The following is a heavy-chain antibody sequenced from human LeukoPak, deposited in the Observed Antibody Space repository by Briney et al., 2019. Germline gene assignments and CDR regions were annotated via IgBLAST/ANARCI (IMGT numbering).Heavy chain of an antibody. Sequence: ASVKVSCKASGYTFTDYYMHWVRQAPGQGLEWMGWINPNSGGTNSAQKFQGRVTMTRDTSISTAYMELSRLRSGDTAVYYCARVGCTGGSCYGWFDPWGQGTLVTVSS. V-gene: IGHV1-2*02. D-gene: IGHD2-15*01. CDR2: INPNSGGT. CDR3: ARVGCTGGSCYGWFDP. CDR1: GYTFTDYY. J-gene: IGHJ5*02.